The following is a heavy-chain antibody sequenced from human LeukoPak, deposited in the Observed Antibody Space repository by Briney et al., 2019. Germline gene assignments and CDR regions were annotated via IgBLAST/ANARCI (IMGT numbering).Heavy chain of an antibody. Sequence: SVKVSCKASGGTFSSYAISWVRQAPGQGLEWMGGIIPIFGTAIYAQKFQGRVTITTDESTSTAYMELSSLRSEDTAVYYCARGTYYYDRSGYYCDYWGQGTLVTVSS. CDR2: IIPIFGTA. J-gene: IGHJ4*02. V-gene: IGHV1-69*05. D-gene: IGHD3-22*01. CDR3: ARGTYYYDRSGYYCDY. CDR1: GGTFSSYA.